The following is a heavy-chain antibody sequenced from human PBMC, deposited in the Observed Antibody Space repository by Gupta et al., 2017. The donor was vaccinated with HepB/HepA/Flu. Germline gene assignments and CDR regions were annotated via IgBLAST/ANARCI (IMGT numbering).Heavy chain of an antibody. J-gene: IGHJ4*02. Sequence: EVQLVESGGGLVKPGGSLRLSGAASGFTFSSYSMNWVRQAPGKGLEWVSSISSSSSYIYYADSVKGRFTISRDNAKNSLYLQMNSLRAEDTAVYYCARGGRTVTTGDYWGQGTLVTVSS. CDR3: ARGGRTVTTGDY. CDR1: GFTFSSYS. CDR2: ISSSSSYI. V-gene: IGHV3-21*01. D-gene: IGHD4-17*01.